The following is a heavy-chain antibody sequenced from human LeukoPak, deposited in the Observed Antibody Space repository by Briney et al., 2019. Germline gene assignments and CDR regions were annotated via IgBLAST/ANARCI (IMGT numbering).Heavy chain of an antibody. D-gene: IGHD3-10*01. CDR1: GFTFSSYS. J-gene: IGHJ4*02. Sequence: GGSLRLSCAASGFTFSSYSMNWVRQAPGKGLEWVSYISSSSSTIYYADSVKGRFTISRDNAKNSLYLQMNSLRAEDTAVYYCARDGPGYYGSGEHLDYWGQGTLVTVSS. CDR2: ISSSSSTI. V-gene: IGHV3-48*01. CDR3: ARDGPGYYGSGEHLDY.